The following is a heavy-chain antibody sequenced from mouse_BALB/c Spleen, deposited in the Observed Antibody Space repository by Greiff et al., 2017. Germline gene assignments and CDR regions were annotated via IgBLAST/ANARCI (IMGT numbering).Heavy chain of an antibody. CDR2: INPGSGGT. CDR1: GYAFTNYL. CDR3: AREGNDAMDY. D-gene: IGHD2-2*01. J-gene: IGHJ4*01. V-gene: IGHV1-54*01. Sequence: QVQLKQSGAELVRPGTSVKVSCKASGYAFTNYLIEWVKQRPGQGLEWIGVINPGSGGTNYNEKFKGKATLTADKSSSTAYMQLSSLTSDDSAVYFCAREGNDAMDYWGQGTSVTVSS.